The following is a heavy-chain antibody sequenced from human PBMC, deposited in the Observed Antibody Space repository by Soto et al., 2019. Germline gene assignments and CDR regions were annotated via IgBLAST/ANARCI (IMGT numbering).Heavy chain of an antibody. V-gene: IGHV3-30*18. Sequence: QVQLVESGGGVVQPGRSLRLSCAASGFTFSGYGMHWVRQAPGKGLEWVALISYDGTNKYYADSVKGRFTISRDNSKNTLYLQMTSLRAEDTAVYYCSNLVYSSGLSADFWGQGTLVTVSS. D-gene: IGHD6-19*01. CDR3: SNLVYSSGLSADF. CDR2: ISYDGTNK. J-gene: IGHJ4*02. CDR1: GFTFSGYG.